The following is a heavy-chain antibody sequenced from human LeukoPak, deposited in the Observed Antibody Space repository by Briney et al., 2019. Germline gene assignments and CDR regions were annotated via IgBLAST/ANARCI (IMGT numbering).Heavy chain of an antibody. CDR2: INPNSGGT. V-gene: IGHV1-2*04. J-gene: IGHJ6*02. Sequence: ASVKVSCKASGYTFTGYYMHRVRQAPGQGLEWMGWINPNSGGTNYAQKFQGWVTMTRDTSISTAYMELSRLRSDDTAVYYCARDRPPHYGMDVWGQGTTVTVSS. CDR1: GYTFTGYY. CDR3: ARDRPPHYGMDV.